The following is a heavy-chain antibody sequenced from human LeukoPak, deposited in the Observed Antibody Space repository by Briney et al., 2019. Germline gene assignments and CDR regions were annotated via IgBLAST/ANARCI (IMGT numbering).Heavy chain of an antibody. Sequence: GGSLRLSCAASEFTFSSYAMSWVRQAPGKGLEWVTAISGSGGSTYYADSVKGRFTISRDNSKNTLYLQMNSLRAEDTAVYYCAKDFNYGSGGLFDYWGQGTLVTVSS. CDR1: EFTFSSYA. D-gene: IGHD3-10*01. V-gene: IGHV3-23*01. J-gene: IGHJ4*02. CDR2: ISGSGGST. CDR3: AKDFNYGSGGLFDY.